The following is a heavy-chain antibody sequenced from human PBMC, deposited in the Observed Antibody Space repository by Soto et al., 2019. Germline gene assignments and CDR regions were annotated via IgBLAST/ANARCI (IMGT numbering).Heavy chain of an antibody. V-gene: IGHV1-69*01. CDR3: ARGGSLYRDPTRGEGDNYYYGMDV. Sequence: QVQLVQSGAEVKKPGSSVKVSCKASGGTFSSYAISWVRQAPGQGLEWMGGIIPIFGTANYAQKFQGRVTITADESTSTAYMELSSLSSEDTAVYYCARGGSLYRDPTRGEGDNYYYGMDVWGQGTTVTVSS. CDR2: IIPIFGTA. CDR1: GGTFSSYA. J-gene: IGHJ6*02. D-gene: IGHD2-15*01.